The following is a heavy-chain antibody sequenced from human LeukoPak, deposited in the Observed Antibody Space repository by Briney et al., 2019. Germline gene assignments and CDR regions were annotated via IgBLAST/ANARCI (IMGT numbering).Heavy chain of an antibody. D-gene: IGHD3-10*02. J-gene: IGHJ6*04. Sequence: GGSLTLSCAASGFTFSSYEMNCVRQAPGEGLEWGSYIISSGSTTYYADSVKGRFTISRDNAKNSLYLQMNSLRAEDTAVYYCAELGITMIGGVWGKGTTVTISS. CDR3: AELGITMIGGV. CDR1: GFTFSSYE. V-gene: IGHV3-48*03. CDR2: IISSGSTT.